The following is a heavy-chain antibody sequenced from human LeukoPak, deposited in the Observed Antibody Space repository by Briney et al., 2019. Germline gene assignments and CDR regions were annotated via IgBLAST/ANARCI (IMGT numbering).Heavy chain of an antibody. CDR2: IIPILGIA. D-gene: IGHD4-17*01. J-gene: IGHJ6*02. V-gene: IGHV1-69*04. Sequence: SVKVSCKASGGTFSSYAISWVRQAPGQGLEWMGRIIPILGIANYAQKFQGRVTITADKSTSTAYMELGSLRSEDTAVYYCARDKSETTAIQRPYYYYGMDVWGQGTTVTVSS. CDR3: ARDKSETTAIQRPYYYYGMDV. CDR1: GGTFSSYA.